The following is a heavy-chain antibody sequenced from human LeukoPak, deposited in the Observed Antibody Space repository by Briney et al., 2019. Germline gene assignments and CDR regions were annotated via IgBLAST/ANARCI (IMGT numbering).Heavy chain of an antibody. Sequence: GGSLRLSCAGSGFTFSSYSMNWVRQAPGKGLEWVSFISSGSNDVYYADSVKGRFTISRDNAKNSLYLEMNSLRAEDTAVYYCARSIGAAYFDNWGQGTLVTVSS. J-gene: IGHJ4*02. CDR2: ISSGSNDV. CDR3: ARSIGAAYFDN. CDR1: GFTFSSYS. V-gene: IGHV3-21*01. D-gene: IGHD6-13*01.